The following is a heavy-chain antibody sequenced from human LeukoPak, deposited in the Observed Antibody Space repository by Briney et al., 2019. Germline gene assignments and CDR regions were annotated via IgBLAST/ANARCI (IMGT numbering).Heavy chain of an antibody. Sequence: GGSLRLSCAASGFAFSSYAMPWVRQAPGKGLEGVTVISNDGRNKYYADSVKGRFTISRDNSKNTLYLQMNSLRAEDTALYYCARDPVSTALQINSDYWGQGTLVTVSS. CDR3: ARDPVSTALQINSDY. J-gene: IGHJ4*02. D-gene: IGHD5-18*01. V-gene: IGHV3-30*04. CDR1: GFAFSSYA. CDR2: ISNDGRNK.